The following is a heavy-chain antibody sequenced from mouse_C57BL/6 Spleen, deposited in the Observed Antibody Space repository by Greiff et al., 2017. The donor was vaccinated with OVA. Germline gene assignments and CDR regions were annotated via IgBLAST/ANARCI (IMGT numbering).Heavy chain of an antibody. Sequence: VQLQQPGPELVKPGASVKISCKASGYAFSSSWMNWVKQRPGKGLEWIGRIYPGDGDTNYNGKFKGKATLTADKSSSTAYMQLSSLTSEDSAVYFCARGRTTVVARGYAMDYWGQGTSVTVSS. D-gene: IGHD1-1*01. CDR1: GYAFSSSW. J-gene: IGHJ4*01. V-gene: IGHV1-82*01. CDR3: ARGRTTVVARGYAMDY. CDR2: IYPGDGDT.